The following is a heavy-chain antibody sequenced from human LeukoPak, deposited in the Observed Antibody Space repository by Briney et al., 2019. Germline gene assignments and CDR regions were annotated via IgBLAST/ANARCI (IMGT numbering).Heavy chain of an antibody. CDR1: GGTFSSYA. CDR3: ARPRTYSSSYDY. V-gene: IGHV1-69*06. J-gene: IGHJ4*02. Sequence: ASVKVSCKASGGTFSSYAISWVRQAPGQGLEWMGGIIPIFGTANYAQKFQGRVTITADKSTSTAYMELSSLRSEDTAVYYCARPRTYSSSYDYWGQGTLVTVSS. D-gene: IGHD6-13*01. CDR2: IIPIFGTA.